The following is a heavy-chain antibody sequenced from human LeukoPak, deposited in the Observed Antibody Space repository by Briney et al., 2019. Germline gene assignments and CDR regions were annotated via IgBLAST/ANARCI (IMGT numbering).Heavy chain of an antibody. D-gene: IGHD3-22*01. J-gene: IGHJ1*01. CDR3: ARDSMIVGWYFQH. V-gene: IGHV3-66*01. CDR2: ISSGGST. CDR1: GFTVSSNY. Sequence: GGSLRLSCAAPGFTVSSNYMSWVRQAPGKGLEWVSVISSGGSTNYADSVKGRFTISRDNSKNTLNLQMNSLRAEDTAVYYCARDSMIVGWYFQHWGQGTLVTVSS.